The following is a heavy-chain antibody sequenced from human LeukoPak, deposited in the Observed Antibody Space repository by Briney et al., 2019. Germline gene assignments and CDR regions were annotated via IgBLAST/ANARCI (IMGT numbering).Heavy chain of an antibody. J-gene: IGHJ5*02. Sequence: SETLSLTCAVYGGSFSGYYWSWIRQPPGKGLEWIGYIYYSGSTNYNPSLKSRVTISVDTSKNQFSLKLSSVTAADTAVYYCARDRTGSTNWFDPWGQGTLVTVSS. CDR2: IYYSGST. CDR1: GGSFSGYY. V-gene: IGHV4-59*01. CDR3: ARDRTGSTNWFDP. D-gene: IGHD1-7*01.